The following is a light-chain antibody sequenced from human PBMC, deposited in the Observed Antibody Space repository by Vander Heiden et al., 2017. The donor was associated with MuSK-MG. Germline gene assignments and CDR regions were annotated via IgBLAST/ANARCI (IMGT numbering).Light chain of an antibody. CDR1: TTDVGGYND. CDR2: DVS. V-gene: IGLV2-14*03. Sequence: SALTQPASVSGSPGQSITISCTGTTTDVGGYNDVSWYQQHPGKAPKLMIYDVSNRPSGVSNRFSGSKSGNTASLTISGLQAEDEADYYCSSYTSSSTLGVFGTGTKVTVL. CDR3: SSYTSSSTLGV. J-gene: IGLJ1*01.